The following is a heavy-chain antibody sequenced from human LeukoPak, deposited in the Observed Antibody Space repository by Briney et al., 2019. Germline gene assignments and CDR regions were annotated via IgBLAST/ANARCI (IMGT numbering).Heavy chain of an antibody. Sequence: PSETLSLTCTVSGGSISSYYWSWIRQPAGKGLEWIGRIYTSGSTTYNLSLKSRVTMSVDTSKNQFSLKLTSVTAADTAVYYCARRGSDWYFDLWGRGTLVTVSS. D-gene: IGHD2-15*01. V-gene: IGHV4-4*07. CDR3: ARRGSDWYFDL. CDR1: GGSISSYY. CDR2: IYTSGST. J-gene: IGHJ2*01.